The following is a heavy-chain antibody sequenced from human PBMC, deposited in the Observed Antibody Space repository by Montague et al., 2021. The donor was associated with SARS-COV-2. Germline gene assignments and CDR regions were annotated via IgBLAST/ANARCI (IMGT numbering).Heavy chain of an antibody. CDR1: GFTFSHYV. J-gene: IGHJ4*02. CDR2: ISHDSNHK. Sequence: SLRLSCATSGFTFSHYVMYWVRQAPGKGLEWVAVISHDSNHKNSADSVKGRFTISRDNSKSTLSLQMDNLRTEDTAVYYCAREYFVNYSLDFWGQGTLVTAAS. CDR3: AREYFVNYSLDF. V-gene: IGHV3-30-3*01. D-gene: IGHD2-21*01.